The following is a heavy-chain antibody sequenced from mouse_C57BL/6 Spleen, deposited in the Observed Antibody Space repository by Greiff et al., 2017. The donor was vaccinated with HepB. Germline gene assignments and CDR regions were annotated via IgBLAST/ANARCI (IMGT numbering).Heavy chain of an antibody. J-gene: IGHJ1*01. D-gene: IGHD1-1*01. Sequence: DVKLQESGPGLVKPSQSLSLTCSVTGYSITSGYYWNWIRQFPGNKLEWMGYISYDGSNNYNPSLKNRISITRDTSKNKFFLKLNSVTTEDTATYYCARSDYSWYFDVWGPGTTVTVSS. CDR3: ARSDYSWYFDV. CDR1: GYSITSGYY. V-gene: IGHV3-6*01. CDR2: ISYDGSN.